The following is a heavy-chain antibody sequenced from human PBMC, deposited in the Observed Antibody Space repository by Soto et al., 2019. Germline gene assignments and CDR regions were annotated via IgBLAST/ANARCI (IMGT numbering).Heavy chain of an antibody. Sequence: ESLNLSCKSSGYIVSDYCVGWVRVMPGKGLEWMGIIYPGDSDAKYSPSFQGQVTISVDTSINTAFLRWNSLTASDTAMYYGARQADYNILTGYFYYFDYCGQRSLVTV. CDR1: GYIVSDYC. CDR3: ARQADYNILTGYFYYFDY. J-gene: IGHJ4*02. CDR2: IYPGDSDA. D-gene: IGHD3-9*01. V-gene: IGHV5-51*01.